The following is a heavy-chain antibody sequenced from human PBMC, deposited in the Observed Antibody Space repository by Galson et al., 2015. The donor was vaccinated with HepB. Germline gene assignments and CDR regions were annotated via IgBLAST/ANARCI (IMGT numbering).Heavy chain of an antibody. V-gene: IGHV3-64*04. CDR2: ISSNGGST. CDR3: AKSGYCSSTSCLFDY. D-gene: IGHD2-2*03. J-gene: IGHJ4*02. Sequence: SLRLSCAASGFTFSSYAMHWVRQAPGKGLEYVSAISSNGGSTYYADSVKGRFTISRDNSKNSLYLQMNSLRTEDTALYYCAKSGYCSSTSCLFDYWGQGTLVTVSS. CDR1: GFTFSSYA.